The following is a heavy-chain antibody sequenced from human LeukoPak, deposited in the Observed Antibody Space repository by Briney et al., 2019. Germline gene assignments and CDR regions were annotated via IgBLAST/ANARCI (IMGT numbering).Heavy chain of an antibody. V-gene: IGHV1-3*01. J-gene: IGHJ6*02. Sequence: GASVKVSCKASGYTFTSYAMHWVRQAPGQRLEWMGWINAGNGNTKYSQKFQGRVTITRDTSASTAYMELSSLRSEDTAVYYCARAAAERYYYYGMDVWGQGTTVTVSS. D-gene: IGHD6-13*01. CDR1: GYTFTSYA. CDR3: ARAAAERYYYYGMDV. CDR2: INAGNGNT.